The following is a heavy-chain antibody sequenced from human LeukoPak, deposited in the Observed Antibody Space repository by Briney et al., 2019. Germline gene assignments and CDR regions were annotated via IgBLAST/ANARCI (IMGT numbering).Heavy chain of an antibody. CDR3: AKGGGLDYDSTGYPGFQH. V-gene: IGHV3-66*01. CDR2: VYGVGTT. CDR1: GFTFSRNH. J-gene: IGHJ1*01. Sequence: GGSLRLSCAASGFTFSRNHMSWVRQAPGKGLEWVSVVYGVGTTYDADSVKGRFTISRDYSKNTVFLQMDSLRGDDTAVYYCAKGGGLDYDSTGYPGFQHWGQGTLVIVSS. D-gene: IGHD3-22*01.